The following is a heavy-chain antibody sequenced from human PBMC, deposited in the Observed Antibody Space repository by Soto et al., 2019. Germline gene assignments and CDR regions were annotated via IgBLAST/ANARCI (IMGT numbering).Heavy chain of an antibody. CDR1: GGSISRGGYY. J-gene: IGHJ1*01. CDR3: AIYRTTVTPSGFQP. V-gene: IGHV4-31*03. CDR2: IYYSGST. Sequence: SETLSLTCTVSGGSISRGGYYWSWIRQHPGKGLEWIGYIYYSGSTYYNPSLKSRVTISVDTSKNQFSLKLSSVTAADTAVYYCAIYRTTVTPSGFQPWGQGTLVTV. D-gene: IGHD4-17*01.